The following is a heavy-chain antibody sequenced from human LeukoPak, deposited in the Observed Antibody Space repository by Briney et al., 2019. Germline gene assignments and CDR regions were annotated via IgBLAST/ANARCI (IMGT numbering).Heavy chain of an antibody. CDR3: AKTGPVSSVPRNYYFDY. J-gene: IGHJ4*02. Sequence: GGSLRLSCAASGFTFSSYAMSWVRQAPGKGLEWVSAISGSGGSTYYADSVKGRFTISRDNSKNTLYLQMNSLRAEDTAVYYCAKTGPVSSVPRNYYFDYWGQGTLVTVSS. V-gene: IGHV3-23*01. CDR2: ISGSGGST. CDR1: GFTFSSYA. D-gene: IGHD6-19*01.